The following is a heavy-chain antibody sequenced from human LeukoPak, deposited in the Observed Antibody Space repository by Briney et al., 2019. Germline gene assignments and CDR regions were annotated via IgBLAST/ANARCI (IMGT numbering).Heavy chain of an antibody. CDR2: ISYDGCNK. CDR1: GFTFSSYA. CDR3: ARDGNIGHCSSTSCYGYFDY. V-gene: IGHV3-30*04. J-gene: IGHJ4*02. Sequence: GRSLRLSCAASGFTFSSYAMHWVRQAPGKGLEWVAVISYDGCNKYYADSVKGRFTISRDNSKNTLYLQMNSLRAEDTAVYYCARDGNIGHCSSTSCYGYFDYWGQGTLVSVSS. D-gene: IGHD2-2*01.